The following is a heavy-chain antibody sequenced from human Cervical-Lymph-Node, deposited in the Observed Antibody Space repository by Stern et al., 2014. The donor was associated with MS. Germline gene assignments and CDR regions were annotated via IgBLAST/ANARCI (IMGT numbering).Heavy chain of an antibody. CDR1: GFTFSSFA. J-gene: IGHJ1*01. D-gene: IGHD3-22*01. Sequence: VQLVESGGGVVQPGRSLRLSCAASGFTFSSFAMHWVRQAPGKGLEWVAPISYDGSYKYYADSVKGRFTISRDKSKNTLYLQMNSLRAEDTAVYYCARDPITMKVVVKTPYFQRWGQGTLVTVSS. CDR3: ARDPITMKVVVKTPYFQR. V-gene: IGHV3-30*04. CDR2: ISYDGSYK.